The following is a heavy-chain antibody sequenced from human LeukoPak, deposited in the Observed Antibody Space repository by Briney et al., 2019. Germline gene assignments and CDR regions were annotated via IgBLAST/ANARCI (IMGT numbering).Heavy chain of an antibody. CDR1: GGFIRRYY. D-gene: IGHD2-2*01. CDR2: IYYSWNT. CDR3: ARQLGYCSSTSCYADKVAY. Sequence: PSETLSLTCTVSGGFIRRYYWSWIRQPPGKGLEWIGYIYYSWNTNYNPSLKSRITISVDTSKNQFSLKLSSVTAADTAVYYCARQLGYCSSTSCYADKVAYWGQGTLVTVSA. J-gene: IGHJ4*02. V-gene: IGHV4-59*08.